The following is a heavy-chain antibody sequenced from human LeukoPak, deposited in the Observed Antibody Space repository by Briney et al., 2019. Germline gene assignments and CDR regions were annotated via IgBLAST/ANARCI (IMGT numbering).Heavy chain of an antibody. Sequence: ASVKVSCKASGYTFTSYGISWVRQAPGQGLEWMGWISAYNGNTNYAQKLQGRVTMTTDTSTSTAYMELRSLRSDDTAVYYCARDCSSTSCYISDAFDIWGQGTVVTVSS. D-gene: IGHD2-2*02. CDR2: ISAYNGNT. V-gene: IGHV1-18*01. J-gene: IGHJ3*02. CDR1: GYTFTSYG. CDR3: ARDCSSTSCYISDAFDI.